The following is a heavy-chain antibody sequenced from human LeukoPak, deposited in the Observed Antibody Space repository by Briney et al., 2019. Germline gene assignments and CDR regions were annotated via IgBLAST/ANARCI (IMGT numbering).Heavy chain of an antibody. J-gene: IGHJ4*02. D-gene: IGHD6-19*01. CDR3: AKDSSKWLGNDY. V-gene: IGHV3-66*01. Sequence: PGGSLRLSCAASGFTVSSNHMSWVRQAPGKGLEWVSVIYSGGSTYYADSVKGRFTISRDNSKNTLYLQMNSLRAEDTAVYYCAKDSSKWLGNDYWGQGTLVTVSS. CDR2: IYSGGST. CDR1: GFTVSSNH.